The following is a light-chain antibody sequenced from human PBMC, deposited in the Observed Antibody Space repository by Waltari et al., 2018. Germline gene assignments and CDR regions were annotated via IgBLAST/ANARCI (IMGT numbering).Light chain of an antibody. CDR3: QNHERLPAT. Sequence: VVLTQSPGTLSLSPGERATLSCRASQSIGRYLVWYQQRPGQAPRLLIYAASPRATGIPDRFSGSGSGTDFTLTISRLEPEDFAVYYCQNHERLPATFGQGTKVEIK. J-gene: IGKJ1*01. CDR2: AAS. V-gene: IGKV3-20*01. CDR1: QSIGRY.